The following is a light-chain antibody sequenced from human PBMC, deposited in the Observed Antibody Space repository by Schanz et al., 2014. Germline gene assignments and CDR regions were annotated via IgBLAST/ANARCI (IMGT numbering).Light chain of an antibody. CDR3: ASWDDNLSAWL. J-gene: IGLJ3*02. V-gene: IGLV2-11*01. Sequence: QSALTQPRSVSGSPGQSVTISCTGTSSDVGGYNFVSWYQQHPGKGPKVMIYDVSKRPSGVPGRFSGSKSGNTASLTISGLQAEDEADYYCASWDDNLSAWLFGGGTQLTVL. CDR1: SSDVGGYNF. CDR2: DVS.